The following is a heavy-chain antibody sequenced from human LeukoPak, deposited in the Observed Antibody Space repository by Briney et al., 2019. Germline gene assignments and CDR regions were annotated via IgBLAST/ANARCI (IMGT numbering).Heavy chain of an antibody. Sequence: GASVKVSCKASGGTFSSYAISWVRQAPGQGLEWMGGIIPFFGTANYAQKFQGGGTITADESTSPAYLELSSWRSEDTAMHSLCRDGWARYSSSWTHYYSYMDVWGKGATVTVSS. CDR3: CRDGWARYSSSWTHYYSYMDV. V-gene: IGHV1-69*13. CDR1: GGTFSSYA. D-gene: IGHD6-13*01. J-gene: IGHJ6*03. CDR2: IIPFFGTA.